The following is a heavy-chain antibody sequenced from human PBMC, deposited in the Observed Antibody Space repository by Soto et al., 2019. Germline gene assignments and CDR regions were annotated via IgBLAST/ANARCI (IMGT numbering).Heavy chain of an antibody. D-gene: IGHD6-6*01. Sequence: ASVKVSCKASGYTFTSYGISWVRQAPGQGLEWMGRIIANNGITNYAQKFQGRVTITADKSTSTAYMELSSLRSEDTAVYYCASVARIAARPYYFDYWGQGTLVTVSS. CDR1: GYTFTSYG. CDR2: IIANNGIT. CDR3: ASVARIAARPYYFDY. J-gene: IGHJ4*02. V-gene: IGHV1-18*01.